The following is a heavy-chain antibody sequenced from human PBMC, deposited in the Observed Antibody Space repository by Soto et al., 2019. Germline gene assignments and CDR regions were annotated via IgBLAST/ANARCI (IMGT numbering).Heavy chain of an antibody. V-gene: IGHV4-59*01. Sequence: ASETLSLTCTVSGGSISSYYWSWIRQPPGKGLEWIGYIYYSGSTNYNPSLKSRVTISVDTSKNQFSLKLSSVTAADTAVYYCASSSRITIFGVAPYFDYWGQGTLVTVSS. CDR1: GGSISSYY. CDR3: ASSSRITIFGVAPYFDY. J-gene: IGHJ4*02. CDR2: IYYSGST. D-gene: IGHD3-3*01.